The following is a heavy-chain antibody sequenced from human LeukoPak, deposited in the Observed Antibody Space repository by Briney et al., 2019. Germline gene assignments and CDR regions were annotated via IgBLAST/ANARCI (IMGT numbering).Heavy chain of an antibody. CDR1: GFTFSSYG. CDR3: ARGARGYYDSSGSFPGWHYYYYGMDV. V-gene: IGHV3-48*01. CDR2: ISSSSSTT. J-gene: IGHJ6*02. Sequence: GGSLRLSCADSGFTFSSYGMNWVRQAPGKGLEWVSYISSSSSTTNYADSVKGRFTISRDNAKNSLYLQMNRLRAEDTAVYYCARGARGYYDSSGSFPGWHYYYYGMDVWGQGTTVTVSS. D-gene: IGHD3-22*01.